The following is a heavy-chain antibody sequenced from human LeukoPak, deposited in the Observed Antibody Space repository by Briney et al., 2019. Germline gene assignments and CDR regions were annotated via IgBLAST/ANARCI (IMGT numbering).Heavy chain of an antibody. CDR1: VYTFTGYY. J-gene: IGHJ4*02. D-gene: IGHD3-9*01. Sequence: ASVRVSCKASVYTFTGYYMHWVRQAPGQGLEWMGWINPNSGGTNYAQKFQGRVTMTRDTSISTAYMELSRLRSDDTAVYYCARDFDHPNYFDYWGQGTLVTVSS. CDR3: ARDFDHPNYFDY. V-gene: IGHV1-2*02. CDR2: INPNSGGT.